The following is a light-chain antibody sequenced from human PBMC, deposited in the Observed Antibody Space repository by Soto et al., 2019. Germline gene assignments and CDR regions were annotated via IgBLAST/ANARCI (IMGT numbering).Light chain of an antibody. Sequence: NFMLTQPHSVSASPGKTVTISCTRSSGSLASNYVQWYQQRPGSSPTTVIYEDNQRPSGVPDRFSGSIDSSSNSPSLTISGLKTEDEADYYCQSYYNNIPVVFGGGTKLTVL. J-gene: IGLJ2*01. CDR2: EDN. CDR1: SGSLASNY. CDR3: QSYYNNIPVV. V-gene: IGLV6-57*01.